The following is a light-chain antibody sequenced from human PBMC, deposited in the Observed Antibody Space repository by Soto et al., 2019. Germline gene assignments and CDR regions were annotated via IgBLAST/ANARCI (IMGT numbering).Light chain of an antibody. V-gene: IGKV3-11*01. CDR3: LQDYTYPWT. Sequence: EVVLTQSLATLSLSPGERATLSCRASQSVSRYLAWYQQKPGQAPRLLIYDASNRATGIPARFSGSGSGTDFTLTISSLQPEDFATYYCLQDYTYPWTFGQGTKVDNK. CDR2: DAS. CDR1: QSVSRY. J-gene: IGKJ1*01.